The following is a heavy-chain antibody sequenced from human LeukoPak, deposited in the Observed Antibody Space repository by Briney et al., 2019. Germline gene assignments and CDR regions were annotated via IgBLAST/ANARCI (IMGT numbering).Heavy chain of an antibody. CDR2: IKCDGSEK. V-gene: IGHV3-52*01. D-gene: IGHD3-10*01. CDR1: GFTFSSSW. J-gene: IGHJ6*03. Sequence: GGSLRLSCAASGFTFSSSWMHWVCQAPEKGLEWVADIKCDGSEKYYVDSVKGRLTISRDNAKNSLYLQVNSLRAEDMTVYYCVRGRQFEVVREVMEYYYYYMDVWGKGTTVTVSS. CDR3: VRGRQFEVVREVMEYYYYYMDV.